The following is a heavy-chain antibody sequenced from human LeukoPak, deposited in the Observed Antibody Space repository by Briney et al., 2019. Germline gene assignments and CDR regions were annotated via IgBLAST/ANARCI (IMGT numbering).Heavy chain of an antibody. CDR1: GGSISSSSYY. J-gene: IGHJ4*02. D-gene: IGHD3-22*01. CDR3: ARRHYYDSSGYYYRVLGYFDY. CDR2: IYYSGST. Sequence: SETLSLTCTVSGGSISSSSYYWGWIRQPPGKGLEWIGSIYYSGSTYYNPSLKSRVTISVDTSKNQFSLKLSSVTAADTAVYYCARRHYYDSSGYYYRVLGYFDYWGQGTLVTVSS. V-gene: IGHV4-39*01.